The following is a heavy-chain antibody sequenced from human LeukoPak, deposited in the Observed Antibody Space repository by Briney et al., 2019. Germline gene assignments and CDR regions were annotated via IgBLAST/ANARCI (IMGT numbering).Heavy chain of an antibody. J-gene: IGHJ4*02. CDR3: VRSLAD. V-gene: IGHV3-72*01. CDR1: RFTFSDHY. D-gene: IGHD6-19*01. Sequence: GGSLRLSCAASRFTFSDHYMDWVRQPPGKGLDWVGRIKNQANSYTTEYAASVKGRFTLSRDDSKSSLFVQMNSMKTEDTFVYFRVRSLADWGQGTQVTVSS. CDR2: IKNQANSYTT.